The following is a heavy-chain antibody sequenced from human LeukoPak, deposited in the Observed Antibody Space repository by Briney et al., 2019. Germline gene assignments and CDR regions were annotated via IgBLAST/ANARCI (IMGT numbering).Heavy chain of an antibody. CDR1: GYTFTSYD. CDR2: MNPNSGNT. V-gene: IGHV1-8*01. J-gene: IGHJ6*02. CDR3: ARDQRDYGKGGDYYYYYGMDV. D-gene: IGHD3-16*01. Sequence: GASVKVSCKASGYTFTSYDINWVRQATGQGLEWMGWMNPNSGNTGYAQKFQGRVTMTRNTSISTAYMELSSLRSEDTAVYYCARDQRDYGKGGDYYYYYGMDVWGQGTTVTVSS.